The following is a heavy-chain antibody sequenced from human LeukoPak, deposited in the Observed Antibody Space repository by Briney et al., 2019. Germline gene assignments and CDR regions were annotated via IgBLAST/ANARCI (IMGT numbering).Heavy chain of an antibody. J-gene: IGHJ4*02. CDR1: GGSISSYY. V-gene: IGHV4-34*01. CDR3: AKSLLWFGESWLDY. D-gene: IGHD3-10*01. Sequence: PSETLSLTCTVSGGSISSYYWSWIRHPPGKGLERIGEINHSGSTNYNPSLKSRVTISVDTSKNQFSLKLSSVTAADTAVYYCAKSLLWFGESWLDYWGQGTLVTVSS. CDR2: INHSGST.